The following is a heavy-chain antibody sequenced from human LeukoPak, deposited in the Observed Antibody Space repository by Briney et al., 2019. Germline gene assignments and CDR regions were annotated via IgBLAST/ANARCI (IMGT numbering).Heavy chain of an antibody. CDR2: ISSSSNYI. V-gene: IGHV3-21*01. CDR1: GFTFSTYN. J-gene: IGHJ6*03. CDR3: ARDGSGWYYYYYYMDV. D-gene: IGHD6-19*01. Sequence: PGGSLRLSCAASGFTFSTYNMNWVRQAPGKGLEWVSSISSSSNYIYYADSVKGRFTISRDNAKNSLYLQMNSLRAEDTAVYYCARDGSGWYYYYYYMDVWGKGTTVTVSS.